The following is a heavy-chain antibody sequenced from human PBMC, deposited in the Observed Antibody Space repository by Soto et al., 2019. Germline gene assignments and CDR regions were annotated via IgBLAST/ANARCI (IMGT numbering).Heavy chain of an antibody. D-gene: IGHD5-12*01. Sequence: SETLSLTCTVSGGSISSSSYYWGWIRQPPGKGLEWIGSIYYSGSTYYNPSLKSRVTISVDTSKNQFSLKLSSVTAADTAVYYCASSSRSGYDFDYWGQGTLVTVSS. CDR1: GGSISSSSYY. J-gene: IGHJ4*02. CDR2: IYYSGST. V-gene: IGHV4-39*01. CDR3: ASSSRSGYDFDY.